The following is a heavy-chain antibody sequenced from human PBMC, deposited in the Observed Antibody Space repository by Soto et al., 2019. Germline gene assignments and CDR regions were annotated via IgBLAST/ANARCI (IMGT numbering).Heavy chain of an antibody. V-gene: IGHV4-31*03. CDR1: GGSISSGGYY. CDR3: ARDNAFGGVIAHYYGMDV. D-gene: IGHD3-16*02. CDR2: IYYSGST. J-gene: IGHJ6*02. Sequence: QVQLQESGPGLVKPSQTLSLTCTVSGGSISSGGYYWSWIRQHPGKGLEWIGYIYYSGSTYYNPSLQSRVTISVDTSKNQFSLKLSSVTAADTAVYYCARDNAFGGVIAHYYGMDVWGQGTTVTVSS.